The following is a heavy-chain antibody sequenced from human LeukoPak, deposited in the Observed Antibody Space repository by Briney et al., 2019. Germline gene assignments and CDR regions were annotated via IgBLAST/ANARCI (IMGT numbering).Heavy chain of an antibody. Sequence: GGSLRLSCAASGFTFSSYAMSWVRQAPGKGLEWVSAISGSGGSTYYADSVKGRFTISIDNSKNTLYLQMNSLRAEDTAVYYCAKDRGQWLAFFDYWGQGTLVTVSS. CDR1: GFTFSSYA. CDR3: AKDRGQWLAFFDY. D-gene: IGHD6-19*01. J-gene: IGHJ4*02. CDR2: ISGSGGST. V-gene: IGHV3-23*01.